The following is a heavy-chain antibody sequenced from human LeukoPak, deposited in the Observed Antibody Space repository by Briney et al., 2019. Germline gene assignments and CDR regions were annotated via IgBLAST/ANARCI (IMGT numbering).Heavy chain of an antibody. D-gene: IGHD3-22*01. CDR1: GFTFSSYG. Sequence: SGGSLRLSCAASGFTFSSYGMHWVRQAPGKGLEWVAVISYDGSNKYYADSVKGRFTISRDNSKNTLYLQMNSLRAEDTAVYYCARDSDSYYYDSSGPMNYWGQGTLVTVSS. J-gene: IGHJ4*02. CDR3: ARDSDSYYYDSSGPMNY. V-gene: IGHV3-30*19. CDR2: ISYDGSNK.